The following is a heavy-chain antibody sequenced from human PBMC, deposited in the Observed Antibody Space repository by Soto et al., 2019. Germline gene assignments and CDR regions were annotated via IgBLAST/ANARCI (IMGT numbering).Heavy chain of an antibody. CDR2: IYPRDSDI. J-gene: IGHJ3*02. Sequence: GESLKISCKVSGYSFTSFWIGWVRQVPGKGLEWMGSIYPRDSDIRYNPSLQGQVTISADKSINTAYLHWSSLKASDTAMYYCASLGRDLVVVPAGQEGAFDIWGQGTMVTVSS. D-gene: IGHD2-2*01. CDR3: ASLGRDLVVVPAGQEGAFDI. V-gene: IGHV5-51*01. CDR1: GYSFTSFW.